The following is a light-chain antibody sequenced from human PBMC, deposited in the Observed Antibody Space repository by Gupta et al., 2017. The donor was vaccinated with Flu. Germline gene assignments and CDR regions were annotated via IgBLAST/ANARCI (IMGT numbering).Light chain of an antibody. J-gene: IGLJ2*01. Sequence: QLVLTQSPSASASLGASVKLTCTLSSGHSSYAIAWHQQQPEKGPRYLMKINSDGSHSKGDGIPFRFSGSSSGDARYLTISSLESDDESYYYCQTRGTGSVFGGGTKLTVL. V-gene: IGLV4-69*01. CDR3: QTRGTGSV. CDR1: SGHSSYA. CDR2: INSDGSH.